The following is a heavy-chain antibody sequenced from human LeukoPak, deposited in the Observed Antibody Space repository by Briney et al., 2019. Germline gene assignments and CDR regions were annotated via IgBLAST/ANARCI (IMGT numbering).Heavy chain of an antibody. CDR1: GFTFSSYS. D-gene: IGHD7-27*01. CDR2: ISSSSSYI. Sequence: GGSLRLSCAASGFTFSSYSMNWVRQAPGKGLEWVSSISSSSSYIYYADSVKGRFTISRDNAKNSLYLQMNSLRAEDTAVYYCARGPWGFQVSDYWGQGTLVTVSS. V-gene: IGHV3-21*01. CDR3: ARGPWGFQVSDY. J-gene: IGHJ4*02.